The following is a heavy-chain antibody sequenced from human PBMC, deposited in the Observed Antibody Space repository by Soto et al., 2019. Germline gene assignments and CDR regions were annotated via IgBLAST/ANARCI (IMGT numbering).Heavy chain of an antibody. V-gene: IGHV4-34*01. J-gene: IGHJ5*02. CDR3: ARTYYYRSGTYFAWFDP. CDR1: GGSFSGYY. D-gene: IGHD3-10*01. Sequence: SETLSLTCDVYGGSFSGYYWSWIRQSPGKGLEWIGQIKHSGGTNYNPLLRSRVTISVDTPRNQFSLKLSSVTAADTAVYFCARTYYYRSGTYFAWFDPWGQGTLVTVSS. CDR2: IKHSGGT.